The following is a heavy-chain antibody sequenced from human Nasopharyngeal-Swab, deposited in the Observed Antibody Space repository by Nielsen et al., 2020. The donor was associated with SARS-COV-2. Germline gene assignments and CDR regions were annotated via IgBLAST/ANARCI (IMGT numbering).Heavy chain of an antibody. CDR3: ARDVPIAVAGTWGDY. CDR1: GFTFSSYG. V-gene: IGHV3-33*01. CDR2: IWYDGSNK. J-gene: IGHJ4*02. D-gene: IGHD6-19*01. Sequence: LKISCAASGFTFSSYGMHWVHQAPGKGLEWVAVIWYDGSNKYYADSVKGRFTISRDNSKNTLYLQMNSLRAEDTAVYYCARDVPIAVAGTWGDYWGQGTLVTVSS.